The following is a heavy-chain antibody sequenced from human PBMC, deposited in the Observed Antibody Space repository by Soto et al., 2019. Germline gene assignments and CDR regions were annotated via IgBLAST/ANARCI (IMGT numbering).Heavy chain of an antibody. CDR3: ARYLLSEAGTNYYNYMHS. Sequence: ASGKVSCKASGYTFTSYGIGWVRQAPGQGLERMGWISAYSGDTNYAQKFQGRLTVTTDTSSSAAYLELRSLRSDDTAVYYCARYLLSEAGTNYYNYMHSLHKGITITV. CDR2: ISAYSGDT. D-gene: IGHD6-19*01. J-gene: IGHJ6*03. V-gene: IGHV1-18*01. CDR1: GYTFTSYG.